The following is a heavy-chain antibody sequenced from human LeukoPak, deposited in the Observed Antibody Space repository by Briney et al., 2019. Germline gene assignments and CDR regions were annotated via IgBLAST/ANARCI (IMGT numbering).Heavy chain of an antibody. Sequence: GDSVKVSCKASGYTFTGYYMHWVRQAPGQGLEWMGWINPNSGGTNYAQKFQGWVTMTRDTSISTAYMELSRLRSDDTAVYYCARAESIRGDYLRPLGYWGQGTLVTVSS. J-gene: IGHJ4*02. CDR1: GYTFTGYY. V-gene: IGHV1-2*04. D-gene: IGHD4-17*01. CDR3: ARAESIRGDYLRPLGY. CDR2: INPNSGGT.